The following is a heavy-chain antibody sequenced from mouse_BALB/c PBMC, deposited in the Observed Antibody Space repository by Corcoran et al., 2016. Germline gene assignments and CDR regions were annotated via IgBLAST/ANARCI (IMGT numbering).Heavy chain of an antibody. J-gene: IGHJ4*01. D-gene: IGHD1-1*01. Sequence: QIQLVQSGPERKKPGETVKISCKASGYTFTNYGMNWVKQAPGKGLKWMGWINTYTGEPTYADDFKGRFAFSLETSASTAYLQINNLKNEDMATYFCARGGSSYYAMDYWGQGTSVTVSS. CDR3: ARGGSSYYAMDY. CDR1: GYTFTNYG. CDR2: INTYTGEP. V-gene: IGHV9-1*02.